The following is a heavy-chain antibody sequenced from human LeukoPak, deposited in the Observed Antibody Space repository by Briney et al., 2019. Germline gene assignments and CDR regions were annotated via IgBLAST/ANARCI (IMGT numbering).Heavy chain of an antibody. J-gene: IGHJ6*02. CDR1: GFTFSSYA. CDR3: AKVRGVTPLYGMDV. CDR2: ISGSGGST. Sequence: GGSLRLSCAASGFTFSSYAMSWVRQAPGKGLEWVSAISGSGGSTYYADSVKGRFTISRDNSKNTLYLQMNSLRAEDTAVYYCAKVRGVTPLYGMDVWGQGTTVTVPS. D-gene: IGHD2-21*02. V-gene: IGHV3-23*01.